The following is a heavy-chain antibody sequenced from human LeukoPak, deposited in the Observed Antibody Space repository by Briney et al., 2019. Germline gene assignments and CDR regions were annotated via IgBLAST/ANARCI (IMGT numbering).Heavy chain of an antibody. Sequence: SETLSLTCAVYGGSFSGYYWSWIRQPAGKGLEWIGRIYTSGSTNYNPSLKSRVTISVDTSKNQFSLKLSSVTAADTAVYYCASGGRVDTAPFDYWGQGTLVTVSS. CDR3: ASGGRVDTAPFDY. CDR1: GGSFSGYY. D-gene: IGHD5-18*01. J-gene: IGHJ4*02. V-gene: IGHV4-59*10. CDR2: IYTSGST.